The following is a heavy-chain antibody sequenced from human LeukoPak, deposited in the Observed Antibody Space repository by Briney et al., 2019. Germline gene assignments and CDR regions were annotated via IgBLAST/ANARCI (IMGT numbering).Heavy chain of an antibody. CDR3: ARGPYYHDSSGYVSDY. V-gene: IGHV3-11*01. CDR2: ISSSGSFI. Sequence: PGGSLRLSCAASGFIFSDYYMSWIRQAPGKGLEWVSYISSSGSFIYYADSVKGRFTISRDNAKNSLYLQMNSLRAEDTAVYYCARGPYYHDSSGYVSDYWGQGTLVTVSS. D-gene: IGHD3-22*01. J-gene: IGHJ4*02. CDR1: GFIFSDYY.